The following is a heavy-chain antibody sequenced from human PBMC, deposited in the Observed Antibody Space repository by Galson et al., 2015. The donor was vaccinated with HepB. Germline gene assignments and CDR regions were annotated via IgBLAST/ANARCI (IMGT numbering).Heavy chain of an antibody. J-gene: IGHJ6*02. Sequence: SLRLSCAASGFTFSSYWMHWVRQAPGKGLVWVSRINSDGSSTSYADSVKGRFTISRDNAKNTLYLQMNSLRAEDTAVYYCARDKGLFRYYYYGMDVWGQGTTVTVSS. CDR2: INSDGSST. CDR3: ARDKGLFRYYYYGMDV. CDR1: GFTFSSYW. D-gene: IGHD2-21*01. V-gene: IGHV3-74*01.